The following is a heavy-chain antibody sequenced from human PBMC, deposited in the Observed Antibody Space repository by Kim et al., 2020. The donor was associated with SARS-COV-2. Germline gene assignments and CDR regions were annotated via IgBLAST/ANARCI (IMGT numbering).Heavy chain of an antibody. Sequence: LKSRVTISVDTSRNQFSLKLSSVTAADTAVYYCARAHQGSGWYVADAFDIWGQGTMVTVSS. D-gene: IGHD6-19*01. J-gene: IGHJ3*02. V-gene: IGHV4-30-2*04. CDR3: ARAHQGSGWYVADAFDI.